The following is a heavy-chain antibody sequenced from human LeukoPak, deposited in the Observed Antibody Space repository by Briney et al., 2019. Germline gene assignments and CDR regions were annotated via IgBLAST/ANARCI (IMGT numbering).Heavy chain of an antibody. V-gene: IGHV3-30-3*01. D-gene: IGHD5-18*01. J-gene: IGHJ6*02. Sequence: PGGSLRLSCAASGFTFSLYAMHWVRQAPGKGLEWVAVISYDGSNKYYADSVKGRFTISRDNSKNTLYLQMNSLRAEDTAVYYCARDGGSIQLWLDVFYGMDVWGQGTTVTVSS. CDR2: ISYDGSNK. CDR1: GFTFSLYA. CDR3: ARDGGSIQLWLDVFYGMDV.